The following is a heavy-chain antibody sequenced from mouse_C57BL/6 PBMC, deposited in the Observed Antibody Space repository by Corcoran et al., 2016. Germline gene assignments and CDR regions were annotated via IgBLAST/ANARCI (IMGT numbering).Heavy chain of an antibody. CDR1: GYTFTSYD. D-gene: IGHD2-5*01. Sequence: QVQLQQSGPELVKPGASVKLSCKASGYTFTSYDINWVKQRPGQGLEWIGWIYPRDGSTKYNEKFKGMATLTVDTSSSTAYMELHSLTSEDSAVYFCARSNSNYFYYFDYWGQGTTLTVSS. CDR2: IYPRDGST. J-gene: IGHJ2*01. CDR3: ARSNSNYFYYFDY. V-gene: IGHV1-85*01.